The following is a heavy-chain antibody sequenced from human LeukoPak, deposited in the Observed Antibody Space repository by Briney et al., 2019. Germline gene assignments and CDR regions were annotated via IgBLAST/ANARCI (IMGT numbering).Heavy chain of an antibody. D-gene: IGHD2-21*02. J-gene: IGHJ6*02. CDR1: GHTFTTYY. Sequence: GASVKVSCKASGHTFTTYYVHLVRQAPGQGLEWMGWISTYNGNTKYAQKLQGRVTMTTDTSTSAAYMELRSLRSDDTAVYYCARDVDCGGDCYWEDYYNCGMDVWGQGTTVTVSS. CDR2: ISTYNGNT. V-gene: IGHV1-18*04. CDR3: ARDVDCGGDCYWEDYYNCGMDV.